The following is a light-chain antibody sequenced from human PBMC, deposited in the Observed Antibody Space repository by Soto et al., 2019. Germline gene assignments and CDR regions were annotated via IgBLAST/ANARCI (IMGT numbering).Light chain of an antibody. CDR1: QSISSW. CDR2: DAS. V-gene: IGKV1-5*01. Sequence: DIQMTQSPSTLSASVGDRVTITCRASQSISSWLAWYQQKLGRAPRLLIYDASSLESGVPSRFSGSGYGTEFTLTISSLQPEDFANYYGQQYNTYSSLTFGGGTKVDIK. CDR3: QQYNTYSSLT. J-gene: IGKJ4*01.